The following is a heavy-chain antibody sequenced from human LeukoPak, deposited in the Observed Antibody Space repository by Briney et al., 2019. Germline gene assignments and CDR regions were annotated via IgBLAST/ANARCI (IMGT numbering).Heavy chain of an antibody. CDR1: GFTFSSYW. V-gene: IGHV3-74*01. CDR2: NNSDGSIT. D-gene: IGHD5-12*01. J-gene: IGHJ4*02. Sequence: QPGVSLRLSCAASGFTFSSYWMHWVRQAPGKGLMWVTRNNSDGSITNYADSVKGRFTISRDNAKNTLYLQMNSLRAEDTAVYYCARVRATFSPHFDNWGQGTLVTVSS. CDR3: ARVRATFSPHFDN.